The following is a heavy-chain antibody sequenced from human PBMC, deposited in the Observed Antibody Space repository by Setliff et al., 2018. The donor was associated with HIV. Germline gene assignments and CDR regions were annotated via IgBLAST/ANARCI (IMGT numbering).Heavy chain of an antibody. CDR2: TDTSGST. CDR3: ARAEWIQLWFGAFDI. Sequence: PSETLSLTCTVFGGPISSYYWSWIRQPAGKGLEWSGRTDTSGSTNYNPPLKSRVTISVDTSKDQFSLKLSSVTAADTAVYYCARAEWIQLWFGAFDIWGQGTMVTVSS. D-gene: IGHD5-18*01. V-gene: IGHV4-4*07. J-gene: IGHJ3*02. CDR1: GGPISSYY.